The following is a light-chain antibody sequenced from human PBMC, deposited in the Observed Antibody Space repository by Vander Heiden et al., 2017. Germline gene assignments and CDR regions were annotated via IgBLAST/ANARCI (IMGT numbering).Light chain of an antibody. CDR3: SSYAGNNNVV. CDR2: EVS. Sequence: QSALTQPPSASGSPGQSVTIPCTGPRSDVGFNNYVCWYQQHPGKAPKLMIYEVSKRPSGVPDRFSGSKSGNTASLTVSGLQAEDEADYYCSSYAGNNNVVFGGGTKLTVL. CDR1: RSDVGFNNY. J-gene: IGLJ2*01. V-gene: IGLV2-8*01.